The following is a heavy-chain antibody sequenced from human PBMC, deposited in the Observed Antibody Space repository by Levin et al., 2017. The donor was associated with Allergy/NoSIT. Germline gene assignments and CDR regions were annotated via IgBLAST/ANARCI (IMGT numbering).Heavy chain of an antibody. Sequence: ASVKVSCKASGYTFTGYYMHWVRQAPGQGLEWMGWINPNSGGTNYAQKFQGRVTMTRDTSISTAYMELSRLRSDDTAVYYCARDSNTVKKGGNWFDPWGQGTLVTVSS. D-gene: IGHD4-11*01. J-gene: IGHJ5*02. CDR3: ARDSNTVKKGGNWFDP. CDR2: INPNSGGT. CDR1: GYTFTGYY. V-gene: IGHV1-2*02.